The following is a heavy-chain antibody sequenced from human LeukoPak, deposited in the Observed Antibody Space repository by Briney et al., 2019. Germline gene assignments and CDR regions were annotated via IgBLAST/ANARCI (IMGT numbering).Heavy chain of an antibody. CDR1: GFTFGDYA. CDR3: TRDFIPGVRAFDI. V-gene: IGHV3-49*03. CDR2: IRSKAYGGTT. D-gene: IGHD3-16*01. J-gene: IGHJ3*02. Sequence: GGSLRLSCTASGFTFGDYAMSWFRQAPGKGLEWVGFIRSKAYGGTTEYAASVKGRFTISRDDSKSIAYLQMNSLKTEDTAVYYCTRDFIPGVRAFDIWGQGTMVTVSS.